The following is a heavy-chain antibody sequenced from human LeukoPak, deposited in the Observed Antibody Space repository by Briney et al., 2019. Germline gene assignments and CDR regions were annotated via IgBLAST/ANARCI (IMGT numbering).Heavy chain of an antibody. CDR1: GFSFMNAW. Sequence: GGSMRLSCAASGFSFMNAWMIWVRQAPGKGLEWVGRIKSNADGGTPDYAAPARGRFTISRDDSKNTLYLQMNSLKTEDTAVYYCTTFYHEYSPYWGRGTLVTVSS. V-gene: IGHV3-15*01. D-gene: IGHD2/OR15-2a*01. J-gene: IGHJ4*02. CDR3: TTFYHEYSPY. CDR2: IKSNADGGTP.